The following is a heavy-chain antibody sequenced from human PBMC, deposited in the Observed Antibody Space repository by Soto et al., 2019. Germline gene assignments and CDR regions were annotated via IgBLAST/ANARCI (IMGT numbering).Heavy chain of an antibody. CDR1: GFTFSSYG. D-gene: IGHD3-10*01. V-gene: IGHV3-33*01. J-gene: IGHJ4*02. CDR2: IWYDGSNK. CDR3: ALGSGSYYNTQGFDY. Sequence: GGSLRLSCAASGFTFSSYGMHWVRQAPGKGLEWVAVIWYDGSNKYYADSVKGRFTISRDNSKNTLYLQMNSLRAEDTAVYYCALGSGSYYNTQGFDYWGQGTLVTVSS.